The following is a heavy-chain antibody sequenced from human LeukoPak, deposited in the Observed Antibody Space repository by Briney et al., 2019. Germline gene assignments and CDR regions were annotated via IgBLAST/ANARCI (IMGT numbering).Heavy chain of an antibody. CDR3: AKDGGLWVSAHWGDS. CDR2: ISSRGSST. Sequence: GGSLRLSCAASGFIFSDYYMTWIRQAPGKGLEWVSYISSRGSSTYYADSVKGRFTISRDNAENSLYLQMNSLRAEDTAVYYCAKDGGLWVSAHWGDSWGRGTLVTVSS. D-gene: IGHD7-27*01. CDR1: GFIFSDYY. V-gene: IGHV3-11*01. J-gene: IGHJ4*02.